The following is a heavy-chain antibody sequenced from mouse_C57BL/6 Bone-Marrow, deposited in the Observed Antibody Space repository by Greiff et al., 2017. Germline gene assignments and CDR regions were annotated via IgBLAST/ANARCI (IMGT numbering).Heavy chain of an antibody. Sequence: VQLQQSGTVLARPGASVKMSCKTSGYTFTSYWMHWVKQRPGQGLEWIGAIYPGNSDTSYNQKFKGKAKLTAVTSASTAYMELSSLTNEDSAVYYCTKDYYGSSPAWFAYWGQGTLVTVSA. J-gene: IGHJ3*01. CDR3: TKDYYGSSPAWFAY. D-gene: IGHD1-1*01. V-gene: IGHV1-5*01. CDR1: GYTFTSYW. CDR2: IYPGNSDT.